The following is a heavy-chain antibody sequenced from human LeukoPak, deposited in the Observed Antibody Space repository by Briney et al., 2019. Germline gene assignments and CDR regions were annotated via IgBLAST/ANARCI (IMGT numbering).Heavy chain of an antibody. CDR1: EFTVSSYG. J-gene: IGHJ6*04. CDR2: IWYDGSNK. CDR3: ARERVVVVVPAAMEYYYYGMDV. V-gene: IGHV3-33*01. Sequence: PGGSLRLSCAASEFTVSSYGMHWVRQAPGKGLEWEAVIWYDGSNKYYADSVKGRFTISRDNSKNTLYLQMNSLRAEDTAVYYCARERVVVVVPAAMEYYYYGMDVWGKGTTVTVSS. D-gene: IGHD2-2*01.